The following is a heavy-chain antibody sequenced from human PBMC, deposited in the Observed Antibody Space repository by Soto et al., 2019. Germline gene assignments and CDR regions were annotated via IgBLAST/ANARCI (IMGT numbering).Heavy chain of an antibody. D-gene: IGHD3-10*02. Sequence: SETLSLTCPVSGVSISPYYWSWIRQPPEKGLEWIGNIYYSGSTYYNPSLKSRVTISVDTSKNQFSLKLSSVPAADTAVYYCARHDSGTMSVTPYWGQGTLVTVSS. V-gene: IGHV4-59*04. CDR3: ARHDSGTMSVTPY. CDR2: IYYSGST. J-gene: IGHJ4*02. CDR1: GVSISPYY.